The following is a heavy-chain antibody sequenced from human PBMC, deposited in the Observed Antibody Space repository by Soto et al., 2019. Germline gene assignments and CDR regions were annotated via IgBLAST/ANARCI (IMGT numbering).Heavy chain of an antibody. CDR1: GFTFSSYA. CDR2: ISGSGGST. V-gene: IGHV3-23*01. J-gene: IGHJ5*02. Sequence: GGSLRLSCAASGFTFSSYAMSWVRQAPGKGLEWVSAISGSGGSTYYEESVKGRFTISRDNSKNTLYLQMNSLRAEDMAVYYCAKGAYDFWSGYYPQGEDNWFDPWGQGTLVTVSS. CDR3: AKGAYDFWSGYYPQGEDNWFDP. D-gene: IGHD3-3*01.